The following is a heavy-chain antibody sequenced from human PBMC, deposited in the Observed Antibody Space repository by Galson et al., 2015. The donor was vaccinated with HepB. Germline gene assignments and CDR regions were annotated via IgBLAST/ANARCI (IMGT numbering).Heavy chain of an antibody. CDR2: INTNTGNP. CDR1: GYTFTSYA. D-gene: IGHD3-9*01. J-gene: IGHJ4*02. V-gene: IGHV7-4-1*02. Sequence: SVKVSCKASGYTFTSYAMNWVRQAPGQGLEWMGWINTNTGNPTYAQGFTGRFVFSLDTSVSTAYLQISSLKAEDTAVYYCARDPIQLRYFDWLLTGEGFTDFDYWGQGTLVTVSS. CDR3: ARDPIQLRYFDWLLTGEGFTDFDY.